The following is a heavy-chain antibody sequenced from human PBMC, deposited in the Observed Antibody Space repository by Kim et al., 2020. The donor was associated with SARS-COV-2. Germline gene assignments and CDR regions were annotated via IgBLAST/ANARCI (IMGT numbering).Heavy chain of an antibody. CDR3: AREIYDILTGYFDY. V-gene: IGHV3-48*02. Sequence: GGSLRLSCAASGFTFSSYSMNWVRQAPGKGLEWVSYISSSSSTIYYADSVKGRFTISRDNAKNSLYLQMNSLRDEDTAVYYCAREIYDILTGYFDYWGQGTLVTVSS. CDR1: GFTFSSYS. D-gene: IGHD3-9*01. J-gene: IGHJ4*02. CDR2: ISSSSSTI.